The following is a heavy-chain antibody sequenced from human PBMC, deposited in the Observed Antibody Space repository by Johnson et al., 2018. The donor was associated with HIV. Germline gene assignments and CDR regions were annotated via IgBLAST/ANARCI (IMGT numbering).Heavy chain of an antibody. CDR2: LSYDGSNK. Sequence: VQLVESGGGVVQPGRSLRLSCAASGFTFSRYGMHWVRQAPVKGLEWAAVLSYDGSNKYYADFVKGRFTISRDNSKNTLYLQMNSLRAEDTAVYYCAREGGDAFDIWGQGTMVTVSS. D-gene: IGHD1-26*01. V-gene: IGHV3-30*03. CDR3: AREGGDAFDI. J-gene: IGHJ3*02. CDR1: GFTFSRYG.